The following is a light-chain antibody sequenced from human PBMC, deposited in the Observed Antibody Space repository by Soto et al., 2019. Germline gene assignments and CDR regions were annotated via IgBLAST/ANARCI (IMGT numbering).Light chain of an antibody. CDR1: SSDVGSYNL. CDR2: EGS. V-gene: IGLV2-23*03. Sequence: QSALTQPASVSGSPGQSITISCTGTSSDVGSYNLVSWYQQHPGKAPKLMIYEGSKRPSGVSNRFSGSKSGNTASLTISGLQAEDEADYYCCSYAGSNNFGVFGTGTKLTVL. CDR3: CSYAGSNNFGV. J-gene: IGLJ1*01.